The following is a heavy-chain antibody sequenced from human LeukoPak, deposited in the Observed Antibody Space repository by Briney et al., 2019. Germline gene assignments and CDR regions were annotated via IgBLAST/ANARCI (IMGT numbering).Heavy chain of an antibody. D-gene: IGHD3-22*01. V-gene: IGHV3-21*01. CDR1: GFTFSSYT. CDR3: ARPYFYDSSAYSAY. Sequence: GGSLRLSCAASGFTFSSYTMNWVRQAPGKGLEWVSSISSSSSYIYYADSVKGRFTISRDNAKNSLFLQMNSLRAEDTAVYYCARPYFYDSSAYSAYWGQGTLVTVSS. CDR2: ISSSSSYI. J-gene: IGHJ4*02.